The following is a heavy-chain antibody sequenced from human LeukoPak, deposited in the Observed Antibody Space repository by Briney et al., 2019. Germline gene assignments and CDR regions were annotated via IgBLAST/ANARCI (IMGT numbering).Heavy chain of an antibody. CDR3: SRESSPGGAFDI. CDR1: GYTLTGNN. J-gene: IGHJ3*02. CDR2: DRPNSGGR. Sequence: ASLKVSCKPSGYTLTGNNTHWVRHTPGQGLECMGWDRPNSGGRNYAQKLQGRVTMTRNTSISPAYMELSRLRSDDTAVYYCSRESSPGGAFDIWGQGTMVTVSS. D-gene: IGHD2-2*01. V-gene: IGHV1-2*02.